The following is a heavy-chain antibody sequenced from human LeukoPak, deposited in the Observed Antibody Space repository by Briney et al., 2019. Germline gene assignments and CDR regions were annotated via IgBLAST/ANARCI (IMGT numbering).Heavy chain of an antibody. CDR2: IIPIFGTA. J-gene: IGHJ4*02. D-gene: IGHD1-26*01. Sequence: SVKVSCKASGGTFSSYAISWVRQAPGQGLEWMGGIIPIFGTADYAQKFQGRVTITADESTSTAYMELSSLRSEDTAVYYCAGWAGSQYFDYWGQGTLVTVSS. V-gene: IGHV1-69*13. CDR1: GGTFSSYA. CDR3: AGWAGSQYFDY.